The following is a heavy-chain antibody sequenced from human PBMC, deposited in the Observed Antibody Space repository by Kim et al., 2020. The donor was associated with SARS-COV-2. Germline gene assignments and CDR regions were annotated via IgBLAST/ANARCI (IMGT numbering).Heavy chain of an antibody. V-gene: IGHV1-69*13. CDR2: IIPIFGTA. CDR1: GGTFSSYA. CDR3: ARRLVVEPIYFDY. Sequence: SVKVSCKASGGTFSSYAISWVRQAPGQGLEWMGGIIPIFGTANYAQKFQGRVTITADESTSTAYMELSSLRSEDTAVYYCARRLVVEPIYFDYWGQGTLVTVSS. D-gene: IGHD2-15*01. J-gene: IGHJ4*02.